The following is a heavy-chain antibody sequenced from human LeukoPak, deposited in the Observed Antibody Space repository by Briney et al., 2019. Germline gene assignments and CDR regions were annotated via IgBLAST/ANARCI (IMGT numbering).Heavy chain of an antibody. Sequence: GGSLRLSCAASGLAFSSYAMNWVRQPPGKGLEWVSTISVASITFYADSVKGRFTISRDNSRNTVYLQMTSLRADDTAVYYCAKWDRSSGGSCCRYWGQGTLVTVSS. V-gene: IGHV3-23*01. CDR2: ISVASIT. J-gene: IGHJ4*02. D-gene: IGHD2-15*01. CDR1: GLAFSSYA. CDR3: AKWDRSSGGSCCRY.